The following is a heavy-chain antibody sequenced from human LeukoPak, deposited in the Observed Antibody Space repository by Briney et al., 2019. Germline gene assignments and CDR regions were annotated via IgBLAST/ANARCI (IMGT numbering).Heavy chain of an antibody. J-gene: IGHJ4*02. CDR1: GFTFSSNA. V-gene: IGHV3-23*01. CDR3: AKYRGFGDSYDS. CDR2: IGDSGGGT. D-gene: IGHD3-10*01. Sequence: GGSLRLSCAASGFTFSSNAMSWVRQAPGMRLEWVSTIGDSGGGTYYADSVKGRFTIFRDNSQNTLYLQMNSLRAEDTAVYYCAKYRGFGDSYDSWGQGTLVTVSS.